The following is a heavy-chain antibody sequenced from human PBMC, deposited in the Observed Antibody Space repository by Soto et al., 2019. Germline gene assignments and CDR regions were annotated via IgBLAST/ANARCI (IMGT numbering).Heavy chain of an antibody. J-gene: IGHJ4*02. CDR2: SYYSGST. CDR3: ARGRVITTSGQRYYFDY. V-gene: IGHV4-31*03. Sequence: QVQLQESGPGLVKPSQTLSLTCTVSGGSISSGGYYWSWIRQHPGKGLEWIGYSYYSGSTYYNPSLKSRVTISVDTSKNQFSLKLSSVTAADTAVYYCARGRVITTSGQRYYFDYWGQGTLVTVSS. D-gene: IGHD3-22*01. CDR1: GGSISSGGYY.